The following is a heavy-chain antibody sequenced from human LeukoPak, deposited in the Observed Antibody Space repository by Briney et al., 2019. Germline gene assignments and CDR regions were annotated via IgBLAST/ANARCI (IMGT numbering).Heavy chain of an antibody. CDR1: GVSISSSNSY. CDR3: ARLTRERGYSYGYSLLNFDH. CDR2: IYYTGNT. J-gene: IGHJ4*02. Sequence: NPSETLSLTCTVSGVSISSSNSYWGWIRQPPGKGLEWIGSIYYTGNTYYNASLKSRVTISIDTSKNQISLRLTSVTAADTAVYYCARLTRERGYSYGYSLLNFDHWGQGTLVTVSS. V-gene: IGHV4-39*01. D-gene: IGHD5-18*01.